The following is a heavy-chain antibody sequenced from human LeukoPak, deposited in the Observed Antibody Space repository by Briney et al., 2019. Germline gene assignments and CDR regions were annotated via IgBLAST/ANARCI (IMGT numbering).Heavy chain of an antibody. D-gene: IGHD3-22*01. J-gene: IGHJ4*02. CDR1: GVSISSSNSY. V-gene: IGHV4-39*07. CDR2: IYYSGST. CDR3: ARVVARPPDYYDSSALPYYFDY. Sequence: SETLSLTCTVSGVSISSSNSYWGWIRQPPGKGLEWIGSIYYSGSTYYNPSLKSRVTISVDTSKNQFSLKLSSVTAADTAVYYCARVVARPPDYYDSSALPYYFDYWGQGTLVTVSS.